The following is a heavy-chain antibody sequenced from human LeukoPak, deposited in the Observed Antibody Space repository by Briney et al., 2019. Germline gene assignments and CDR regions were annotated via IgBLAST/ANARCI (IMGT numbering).Heavy chain of an antibody. Sequence: SATLSLTCAVSGGSIGYYFWNWIRQPPGKGLEWIGYIYHTGITNYNPSLKSRVTISVDTFKNQFSLKLSSVTAADTAVYYCARLSFSSGVDYWGQGTLVTVSS. J-gene: IGHJ4*02. CDR1: GGSIGYYF. CDR2: IYHTGIT. CDR3: ARLSFSSGVDY. D-gene: IGHD3-22*01. V-gene: IGHV4-59*08.